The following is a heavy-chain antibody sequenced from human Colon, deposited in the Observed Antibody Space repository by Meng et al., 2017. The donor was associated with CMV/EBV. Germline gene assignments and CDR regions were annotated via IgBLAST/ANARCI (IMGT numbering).Heavy chain of an antibody. D-gene: IGHD4-23*01. J-gene: IGHJ4*02. CDR2: INPNNGGT. CDR3: ARVPFGSNSNGFDY. CDR1: GYTLTGYN. V-gene: IGHV1-2*06. Sequence: APGYTLTGYNIHWVRHAPGQGLEWMGRINPNNGGTNCAQKFQGRVTMTGDTSISTAYMEVSRLRSDDTAVYYCARVPFGSNSNGFDYWGQGTLVTVSS.